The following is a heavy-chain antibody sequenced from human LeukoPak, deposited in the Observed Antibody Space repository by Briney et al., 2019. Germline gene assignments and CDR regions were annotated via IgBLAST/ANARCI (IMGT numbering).Heavy chain of an antibody. CDR3: ARQEYCSGGSCYTWFDP. CDR1: GYSINNYR. J-gene: IGHJ5*02. D-gene: IGHD2-15*01. Sequence: GESLKISCKGSGYSINNYRIGWVRQMPGKGLEWMGIIYPADSDIRYSPSFQGQVTISADKSISTAYLQWSSLKASDTAMYYCARQEYCSGGSCYTWFDPWGQGTLVTVSS. V-gene: IGHV5-51*01. CDR2: IYPADSDI.